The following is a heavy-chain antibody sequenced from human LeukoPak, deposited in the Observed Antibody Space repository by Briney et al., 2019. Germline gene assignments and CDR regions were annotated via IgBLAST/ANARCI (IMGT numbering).Heavy chain of an antibody. D-gene: IGHD5-18*01. CDR2: IRYDGSDK. J-gene: IGHJ5*02. CDR3: AKDDTWIQLWYES. CDR1: GFTFNNYD. Sequence: GGSLRLSCAASGFTFNNYDMHWVRQAPGKGLEWVAFIRYDGSDKYYADSVKGRFTISRDNSKNTLSLQMHSLRAEDTAVYYCAKDDTWIQLWYESWGQGTLVTVSS. V-gene: IGHV3-30*02.